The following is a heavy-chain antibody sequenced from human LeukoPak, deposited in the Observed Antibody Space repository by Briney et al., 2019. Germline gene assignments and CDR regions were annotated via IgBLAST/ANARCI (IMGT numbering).Heavy chain of an antibody. J-gene: IGHJ4*02. D-gene: IGHD3-22*01. V-gene: IGHV4-4*07. CDR3: ARDPGGYDSSGYYYEENYFDY. Sequence: KPSETLSLTCTVSGGSISSYYWSWIRQPAGKGLEWIGRIYTSGSTNYNPSLKSRVTMSVDTSKNQFSLKLSSVTAADTAVYYCARDPGGYDSSGYYYEENYFDYWGQGTLVTVSS. CDR1: GGSISSYY. CDR2: IYTSGST.